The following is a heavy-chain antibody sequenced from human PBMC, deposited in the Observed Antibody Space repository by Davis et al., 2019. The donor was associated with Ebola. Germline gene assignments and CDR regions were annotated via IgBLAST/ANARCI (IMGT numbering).Heavy chain of an antibody. CDR1: GYTFTSYD. CDR2: MNPNSGNT. J-gene: IGHJ6*02. Sequence: ASVTVSCKASGYTFTSYDINWVRQATGQGLEWMGWMNPNSGNTGYAQKFQGRVTMTRNTSISTAYMELSSLRSEDTAVYYCARGGSASTVPFYYYYGMDVWGQGTTVTVSS. CDR3: ARGGSASTVPFYYYYGMDV. D-gene: IGHD3-10*01. V-gene: IGHV1-8*01.